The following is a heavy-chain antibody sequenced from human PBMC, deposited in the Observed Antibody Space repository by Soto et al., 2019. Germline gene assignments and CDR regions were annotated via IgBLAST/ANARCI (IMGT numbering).Heavy chain of an antibody. J-gene: IGHJ4*02. Sequence: GASVKVSCKASGYTFTGYYMHWVRQAPGQGLEWMGWINPNSGGTNYAQKLQGWVTMTRDTSISTAYMELSRLRSDDTAVYYCARSWPYSSGLVGGELDYWGQGTLVTVSS. D-gene: IGHD6-19*01. CDR3: ARSWPYSSGLVGGELDY. CDR2: INPNSGGT. V-gene: IGHV1-2*04. CDR1: GYTFTGYY.